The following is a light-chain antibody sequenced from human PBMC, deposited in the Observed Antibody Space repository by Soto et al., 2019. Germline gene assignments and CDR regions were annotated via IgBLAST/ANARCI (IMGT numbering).Light chain of an antibody. CDR2: AAS. V-gene: IGKV1-39*01. Sequence: DIPMTQSPSSLSASVGDTVTITCRASQSISTYLNWYQQKPGKGPELLIYAASSLQSGVPSRFSGSGSGTDFSRTISSLQPEDFATYYCQQSYSTVITFGHGTRLEI. CDR1: QSISTY. J-gene: IGKJ5*01. CDR3: QQSYSTVIT.